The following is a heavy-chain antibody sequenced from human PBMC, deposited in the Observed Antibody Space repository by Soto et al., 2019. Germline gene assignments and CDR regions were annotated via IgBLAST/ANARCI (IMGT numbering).Heavy chain of an antibody. CDR1: GFTFSSCA. D-gene: IGHD6-13*01. CDR2: ISNSGGST. V-gene: IGHV3-23*01. J-gene: IGHJ4*02. Sequence: GGSLRLSCAASGFTFSSCAMSWVRQAPGKGLEWVSAISNSGGSTYYADSVKGRFTISRDNSKNTLYLQMNSLRAEDTAVYYCARTRSSSWLYYFDYWGQGTLVTVSS. CDR3: ARTRSSSWLYYFDY.